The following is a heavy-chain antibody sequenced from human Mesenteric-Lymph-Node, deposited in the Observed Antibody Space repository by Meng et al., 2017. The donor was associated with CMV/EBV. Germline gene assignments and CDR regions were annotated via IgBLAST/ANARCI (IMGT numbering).Heavy chain of an antibody. Sequence: CPFSGFSLSTSGVAVACLRQPQGMALKFLALIYWDDDQRYSPSLNNRLTITKDTSKNQVVLTMTNMDPVDTATYFCAHSYASGTRLGYWGQGTLVTVSS. V-gene: IGHV2-5*02. CDR2: IYWDDDQ. CDR1: GFSLSTSGVA. CDR3: AHSYASGTRLGY. J-gene: IGHJ4*02. D-gene: IGHD3-10*01.